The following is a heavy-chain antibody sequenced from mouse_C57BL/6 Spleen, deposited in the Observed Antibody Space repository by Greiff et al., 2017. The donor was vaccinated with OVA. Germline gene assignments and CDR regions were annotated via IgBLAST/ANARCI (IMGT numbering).Heavy chain of an antibody. CDR3: ARRGLRLDYFDY. J-gene: IGHJ2*01. V-gene: IGHV5-9*01. D-gene: IGHD2-4*01. CDR1: GFTFSSYT. CDR2: ISGGGGNT. Sequence: DVMLVESGGGLVKPGGSLKLSCAASGFTFSSYTMSWVRQTPEKRLEWVATISGGGGNTYYPDSVKGRFTISRDNAKNTLYLQMSSLRSEDTALYYCARRGLRLDYFDYWGQGTTLTVSS.